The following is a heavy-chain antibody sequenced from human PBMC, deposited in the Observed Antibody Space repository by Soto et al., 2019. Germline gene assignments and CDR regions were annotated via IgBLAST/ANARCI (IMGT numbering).Heavy chain of an antibody. V-gene: IGHV1-69*04. CDR3: ARDRNPMIVVVSPHDAFDI. Sequence: SVKVSCKASGGTFSSYTISWVRQAPGQGLEWMGRIIPILGIANYAQKFQGRVTITADKSTSTAYMELSSLRSEDTAVYYCARDRNPMIVVVSPHDAFDIWGQGTMVTVSS. CDR1: GGTFSSYT. CDR2: IIPILGIA. J-gene: IGHJ3*02. D-gene: IGHD3-22*01.